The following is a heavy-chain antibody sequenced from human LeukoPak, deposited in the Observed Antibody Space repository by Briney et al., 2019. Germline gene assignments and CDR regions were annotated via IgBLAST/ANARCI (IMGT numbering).Heavy chain of an antibody. Sequence: SGTLSLTCTVSGGSISSGGYYWSWIRQHPGKGLEWIGYIYYSGSTYYSPSLKSRVTISVDTSKNQFSLKLSSVTAADTAVYYCARDSITPFGYYYGMDVWGQGTTVTVSS. CDR3: ARDSITPFGYYYGMDV. CDR2: IYYSGST. V-gene: IGHV4-31*03. D-gene: IGHD3-3*01. J-gene: IGHJ6*02. CDR1: GGSISSGGYY.